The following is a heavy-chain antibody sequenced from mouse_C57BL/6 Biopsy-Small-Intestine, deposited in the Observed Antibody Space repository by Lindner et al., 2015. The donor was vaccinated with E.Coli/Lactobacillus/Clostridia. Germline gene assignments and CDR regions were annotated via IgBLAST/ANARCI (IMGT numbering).Heavy chain of an antibody. D-gene: IGHD1-1*01. V-gene: IGHV1-85*01. CDR2: IYPRDGST. Sequence: VQLQESGPELVKPGASVKLSCKASGYTFTSYDINWVKQRPGQGLEWIGWIYPRDGSTKYNEKFKGKATLTVDTPSSTAYMELHSLTSEDSAVYFCADYYGSSYNWYFDVWGTGTTVTVSS. CDR1: GYTFTSYD. J-gene: IGHJ1*03. CDR3: ADYYGSSYNWYFDV.